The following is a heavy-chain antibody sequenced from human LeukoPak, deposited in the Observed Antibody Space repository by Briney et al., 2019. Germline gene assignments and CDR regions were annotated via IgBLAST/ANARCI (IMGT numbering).Heavy chain of an antibody. Sequence: GGSLRLSCAASGFTFSRSGMHWVRQAPGEGLEWAAFISDDGRRKYYADSVKGRFTISRDDSKNTVYLQMNSLRSEDTAMYYCGKDLTGGWSLDYWGQGTLVTVSS. CDR3: GKDLTGGWSLDY. V-gene: IGHV3-30*18. CDR2: ISDDGRRK. D-gene: IGHD6-19*01. CDR1: GFTFSRSG. J-gene: IGHJ4*02.